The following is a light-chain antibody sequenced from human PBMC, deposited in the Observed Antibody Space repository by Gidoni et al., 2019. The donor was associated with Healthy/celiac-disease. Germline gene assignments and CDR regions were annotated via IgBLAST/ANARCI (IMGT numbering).Light chain of an antibody. Sequence: DIQMTQSPSTLSASVGDRVTITCRASQSISSWLAWYQQKPGKAPKLLIYKASSVESGVPSRFSGSGSGTEFTLTISSLQPDDFATYYCQQYNSYSETFXXXTKVEIK. CDR3: QQYNSYSET. V-gene: IGKV1-5*03. CDR1: QSISSW. J-gene: IGKJ1*01. CDR2: KAS.